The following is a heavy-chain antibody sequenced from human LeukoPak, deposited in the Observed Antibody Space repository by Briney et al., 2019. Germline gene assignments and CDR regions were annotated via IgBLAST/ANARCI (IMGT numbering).Heavy chain of an antibody. CDR2: IYHSGST. J-gene: IGHJ3*02. Sequence: PSETLSLTCAVSGGSISSSNWWSWVRQPPGKGLEWIGEIYHSGSTNYNPSLKSRVTISVDKSKNQFSLKLSSVTAGDTAVYYCARGGYCSSTSCMGAFDIWGQGTMVTVSS. CDR1: GGSISSSNW. CDR3: ARGGYCSSTSCMGAFDI. V-gene: IGHV4-4*02. D-gene: IGHD2-2*01.